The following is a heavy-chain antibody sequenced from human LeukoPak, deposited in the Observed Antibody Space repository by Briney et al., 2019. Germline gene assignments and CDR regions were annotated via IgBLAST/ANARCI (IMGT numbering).Heavy chain of an antibody. J-gene: IGHJ3*02. CDR2: IYSGSKI. D-gene: IGHD1-1*01. Sequence: GGSLRLSCAASGFTASSNYMSWVREAPGKGVGWGSVIYSGSKIDYADSAKGRFTISRENSKNTLYLQMNSLRAEDTAVYSCAREVVERYAFVRWGQGTMVTVSA. CDR1: GFTASSNY. V-gene: IGHV3-53*01. CDR3: AREVVERYAFVR.